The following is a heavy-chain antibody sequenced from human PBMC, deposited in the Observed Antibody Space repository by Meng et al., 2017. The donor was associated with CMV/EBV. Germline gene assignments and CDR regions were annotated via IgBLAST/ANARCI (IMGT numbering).Heavy chain of an antibody. J-gene: IGHJ6*02. CDR3: AKFGASGDDYYQGFDV. D-gene: IGHD3-10*01. CDR2: VYSDGRKT. CDR1: GFTFSTYA. V-gene: IGHV3-23*03. Sequence: RGSLRLSCAASGFTFSTYAMSWVRQAPGKGLEWISTVYSDGRKTFYTDSVRGRFTISRDNSKNTLSLQLSSLRVEDTAIYYCAKFGASGDDYYQGFDVWGQGTSVTVSS.